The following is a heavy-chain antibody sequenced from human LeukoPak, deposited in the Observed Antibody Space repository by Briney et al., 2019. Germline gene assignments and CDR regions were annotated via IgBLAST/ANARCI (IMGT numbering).Heavy chain of an antibody. CDR2: INEDASTI. J-gene: IGHJ4*02. CDR3: VRDLILVWTPGDDFDH. CDR1: GFTLSRYW. Sequence: GGSLRLSCVASGFTLSRYWMHWVRQVPGKGLEWVSRINEDASTITYADSVKGRFTISRDNAKNTLYLQMNSLRAEDTAVYFCVRDLILVWTPGDDFDHWGQGTLVTVSS. V-gene: IGHV3-74*03. D-gene: IGHD3-16*01.